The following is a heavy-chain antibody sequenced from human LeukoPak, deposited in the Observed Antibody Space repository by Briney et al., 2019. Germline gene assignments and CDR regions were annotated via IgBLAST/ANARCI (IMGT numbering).Heavy chain of an antibody. J-gene: IGHJ4*02. V-gene: IGHV4-59*08. Sequence: SETLSLTCTVSGGSMSPYHWGWIRQPPGKGLEWTGYIYYSGSTNYNPSLNSRVTISVDTSKNQFSLRLSSVTAAVTAIYYCARAVSGRFDYWGQGTLVTVSS. D-gene: IGHD6-19*01. CDR3: ARAVSGRFDY. CDR2: IYYSGST. CDR1: GGSMSPYH.